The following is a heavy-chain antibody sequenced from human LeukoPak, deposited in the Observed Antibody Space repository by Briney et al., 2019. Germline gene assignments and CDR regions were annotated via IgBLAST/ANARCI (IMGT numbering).Heavy chain of an antibody. D-gene: IGHD2-8*01. J-gene: IGHJ6*02. CDR3: ARELGCTNGVCWGPSYYGMDV. Sequence: ASVKVSCKASGYTFTSYAMHWVRQAPGQRLEWMGWINAGNGNTKYSQKFQGRVTITRDTSASTAYMELSSLRSEDTAVYYCARELGCTNGVCWGPSYYGMDVWGQGTRSPSP. V-gene: IGHV1-3*01. CDR2: INAGNGNT. CDR1: GYTFTSYA.